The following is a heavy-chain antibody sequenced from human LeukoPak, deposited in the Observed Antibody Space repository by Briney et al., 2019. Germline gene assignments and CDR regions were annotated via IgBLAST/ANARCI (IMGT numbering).Heavy chain of an antibody. J-gene: IGHJ3*02. CDR1: GFSLRAYD. Sequence: GGSLRLSCAASGFSLRAYDLIWVRQAPGKGLDWVSIINGGGDIMMYEDSVKGRFAISRDNSKNTFYLQMNSLRVEDTAVYYCAMRDRGYGLDIWGQGTMVTVSS. D-gene: IGHD3-10*01. CDR3: AMRDRGYGLDI. CDR2: INGGGDIM. V-gene: IGHV3-23*01.